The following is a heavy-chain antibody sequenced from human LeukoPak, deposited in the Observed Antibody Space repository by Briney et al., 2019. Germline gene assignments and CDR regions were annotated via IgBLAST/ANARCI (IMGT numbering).Heavy chain of an antibody. V-gene: IGHV1-24*01. CDR2: FDPEDGET. CDR1: GYTLTELS. D-gene: IGHD3-22*01. J-gene: IGHJ6*02. CDR3: ATDLNYDSSGYPYYYYGMDV. Sequence: ASLKVSSKVSGYTLTELSMHWVRQAPGKGLEWMGGFDPEDGETIYAQKFQGRVTMTEDTSTDTAYMELSSLRSEDTAVYYCATDLNYDSSGYPYYYYGMDVWGQGTTVTVSS.